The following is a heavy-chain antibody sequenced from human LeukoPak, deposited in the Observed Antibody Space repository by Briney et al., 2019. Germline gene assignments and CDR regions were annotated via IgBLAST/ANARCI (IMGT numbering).Heavy chain of an antibody. CDR3: ARDHVAYCSGGSCYFDP. Sequence: ASVKVSCKASGYTFTGYYMHWVRQAPGQGLEWMGWIHPNSGNTGYAQKFQGRVTMTRNTSISTAYMELSSLRSEDTAVYYCARDHVAYCSGGSCYFDPWGQGTLVTVSS. V-gene: IGHV1-8*02. CDR1: GYTFTGYY. CDR2: IHPNSGNT. J-gene: IGHJ5*02. D-gene: IGHD2-15*01.